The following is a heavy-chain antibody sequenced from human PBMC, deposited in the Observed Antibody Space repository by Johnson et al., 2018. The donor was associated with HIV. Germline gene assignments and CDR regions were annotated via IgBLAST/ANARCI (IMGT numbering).Heavy chain of an antibody. CDR1: GFPFSNAW. CDR3: ATLLPLHDAFDI. J-gene: IGHJ3*02. Sequence: VQLVESGGGLVQPGGSLRLSCRASGFPFSNAWMNWVRQAPGKGLEWVGRLKSRADGGTTDYAAPVKGRFTISRDDSKNTLYLQMNSLKTEDTAVYYCATLLPLHDAFDIWGQGTWVTVSS. CDR2: LKSRADGGTT. V-gene: IGHV3-15*01.